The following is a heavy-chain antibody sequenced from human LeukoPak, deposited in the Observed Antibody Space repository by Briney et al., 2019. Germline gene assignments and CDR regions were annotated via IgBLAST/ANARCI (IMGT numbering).Heavy chain of an antibody. CDR1: GFTFSSYA. CDR2: ISYDGSNK. CDR3: ARPLSPTDSMVINP. J-gene: IGHJ5*02. D-gene: IGHD5-18*01. V-gene: IGHV3-30*01. Sequence: GGFLRLSCAASGFTFSSYAMHWVRQAPGKGLEWGAVISYDGSNKYYADSVKGRFTISRDNSKNTLYLQMNSLRAEDTAVYYCARPLSPTDSMVINPWGQGTLVTVSS.